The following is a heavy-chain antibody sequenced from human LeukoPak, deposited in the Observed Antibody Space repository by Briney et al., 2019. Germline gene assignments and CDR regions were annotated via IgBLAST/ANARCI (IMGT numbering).Heavy chain of an antibody. CDR2: IYYSGSS. Sequence: SETLSLTCTVSGGSISSYYWSWIRQPPGKGLEWIGYIYYSGSSNYNPSLKSRVTISLDTSKNQFSLKLSSVTAADTAVYYCARQGNYYDSSGYYGPFDYWGQGTLVTVSS. D-gene: IGHD3-22*01. V-gene: IGHV4-59*08. CDR1: GGSISSYY. CDR3: ARQGNYYDSSGYYGPFDY. J-gene: IGHJ4*02.